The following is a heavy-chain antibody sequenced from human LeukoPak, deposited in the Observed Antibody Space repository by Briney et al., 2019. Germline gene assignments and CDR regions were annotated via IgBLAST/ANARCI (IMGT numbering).Heavy chain of an antibody. CDR2: ISSSSSYI. Sequence: PGGSLRLSCAASGFTFSSYSMNWVRQAPGKGLEWVSSISSSSSYIYYADSVKGRFTISRDNSKNTLYLQMNSLRAEDTAVYHCAKDSARSGYYTSSYYWGQGTLVTVSS. J-gene: IGHJ4*02. CDR3: AKDSARSGYYTSSYY. CDR1: GFTFSSYS. D-gene: IGHD3-3*01. V-gene: IGHV3-21*04.